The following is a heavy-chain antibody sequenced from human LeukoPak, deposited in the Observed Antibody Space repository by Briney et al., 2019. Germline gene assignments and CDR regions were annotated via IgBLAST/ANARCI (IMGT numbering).Heavy chain of an antibody. CDR2: IYSSGST. CDR3: ARKDGDY. V-gene: IGHV4-4*07. Sequence: SETLSLTCTVSGASISAFHWTWFRQPAGKGLEWIGLIYSSGSTLFNPSLKSRVAMSVDLTKNQLSLKLTPVTAADTAMYYCARKDGDYGGRGTLVTVSS. CDR1: GASISAFH. J-gene: IGHJ4*02.